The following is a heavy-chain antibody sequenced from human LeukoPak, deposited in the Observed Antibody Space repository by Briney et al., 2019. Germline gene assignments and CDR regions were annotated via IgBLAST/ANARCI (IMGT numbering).Heavy chain of an antibody. CDR3: ARGFGSGSYYKRPDY. Sequence: SETLSLTRAVYGGSFSGYYWSWIRQPPGKGLEWIGEINHSGSTNYNPSLKSRVTISVDTSKNQFSLKLSSVTAADTAVYYCARGFGSGSYYKRPDYWGQGTLVTVSS. V-gene: IGHV4-34*01. D-gene: IGHD3-10*01. J-gene: IGHJ4*02. CDR2: INHSGST. CDR1: GGSFSGYY.